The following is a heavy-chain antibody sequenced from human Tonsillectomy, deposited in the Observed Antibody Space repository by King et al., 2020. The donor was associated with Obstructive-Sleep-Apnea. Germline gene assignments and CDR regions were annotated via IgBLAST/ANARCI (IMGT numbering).Heavy chain of an antibody. CDR3: ARIRRGNYAWDNYHYYFDY. Sequence: VTLKESGPALVKPTQTLTLTCTFSGFSLSTTGMCVSWIRQPPGKALEWLARIDCDDDEYYSTSLKTRLTISKDTSKSQVFLTMTNVDPVDTATYFFARIRRGNYAWDNYHYYFDYWGQGTLVTVSS. D-gene: IGHD3-16*01. V-gene: IGHV2-70*11. CDR1: GFSLSTTGMC. J-gene: IGHJ4*02. CDR2: IDCDDDE.